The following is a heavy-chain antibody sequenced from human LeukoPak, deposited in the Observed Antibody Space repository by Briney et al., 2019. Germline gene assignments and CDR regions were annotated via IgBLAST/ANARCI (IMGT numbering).Heavy chain of an antibody. Sequence: EASVKVSCKTSGYTFLSYGVTWVRQAPGQGLEWMGWISVYNGNTNYAQELQDRVTLTTDTSAGTAYMELRSLRSDDTAVYYCARWGYCGGGSCRLDYWGQGTQVTVSS. CDR2: ISVYNGNT. J-gene: IGHJ4*02. CDR3: ARWGYCGGGSCRLDY. CDR1: GYTFLSYG. D-gene: IGHD2-15*01. V-gene: IGHV1-18*01.